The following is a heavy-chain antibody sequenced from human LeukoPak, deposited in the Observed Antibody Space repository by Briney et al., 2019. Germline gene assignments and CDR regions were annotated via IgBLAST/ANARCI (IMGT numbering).Heavy chain of an antibody. CDR1: GGTFGSYG. J-gene: IGHJ4*02. CDR3: ARGPYDGTFYFDS. CDR2: TIPIRGMT. Sequence: GPSVKVSCKISGGTFGSYGISCVRQAPGQGLEWMGSTIPIRGMTNYAQKFQGRVTITAYTTTSTAYMELSSLTSEDTAVYFCARGPYDGTFYFDSWGQGTLVIVSS. D-gene: IGHD3-16*01. V-gene: IGHV1-69*04.